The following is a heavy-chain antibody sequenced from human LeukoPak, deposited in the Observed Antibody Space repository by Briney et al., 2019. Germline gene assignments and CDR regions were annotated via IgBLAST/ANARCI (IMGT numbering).Heavy chain of an antibody. CDR3: ASAGAYCGGDCRMDV. Sequence: ASVKVSCKASGYTFTSYYMHWVRQAPGQGREWMGIINPSGGSTSYAQKFQGRVTMTRDTSTSTVYMELSSLRSEDTAVYYCASAGAYCGGDCRMDVWGKGNTVTVSS. V-gene: IGHV1-46*03. J-gene: IGHJ6*03. CDR1: GYTFTSYY. D-gene: IGHD2-21*01. CDR2: INPSGGST.